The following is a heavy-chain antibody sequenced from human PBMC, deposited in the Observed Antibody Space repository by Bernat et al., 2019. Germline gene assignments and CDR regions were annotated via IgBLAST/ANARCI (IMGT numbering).Heavy chain of an antibody. V-gene: IGHV3-43*02. J-gene: IGHJ4*02. CDR2: ISGDGGST. CDR3: ALRGGATFDY. CDR1: GFTFDDYV. D-gene: IGHD3-16*01. Sequence: EVQLVESGGGVVQPGGSLRLSCAASGFTFDDYVMHWVRQAPGKGLEWVSLISGDGGSTYYADSVKGRFTISRDNSKNSLYLQMNSLRTEDSALYYCALRGGATFDYWGQGTLVTVSS.